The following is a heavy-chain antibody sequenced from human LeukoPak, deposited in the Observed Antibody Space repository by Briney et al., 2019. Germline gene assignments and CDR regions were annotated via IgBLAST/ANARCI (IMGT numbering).Heavy chain of an antibody. CDR1: GGSISSSSYY. V-gene: IGHV4-39*07. CDR2: IYYSGST. CDR3: ARGRVGANWFDP. D-gene: IGHD1-26*01. Sequence: SETLSLTCTVSGGSISSSSYYWGWIRQPPGKGLEWIGSIYYSGSTYYNPSLKSRVTISVDASKNQFSLKLSSVTAADTAVYYCARGRVGANWFDPWGQGTLVTVSS. J-gene: IGHJ5*02.